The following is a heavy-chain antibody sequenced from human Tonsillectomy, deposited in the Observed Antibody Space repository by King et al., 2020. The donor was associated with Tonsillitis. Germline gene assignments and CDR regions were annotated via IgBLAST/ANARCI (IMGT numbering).Heavy chain of an antibody. CDR1: GGSISSSSYY. D-gene: IGHD6-6*01. CDR3: AGWNIVRCSSGFDY. V-gene: IGHV4-39*07. J-gene: IGHJ4*02. Sequence: LQLQESGPGLVKPSETLSLTCTVSGGSISSSSYYWGWIRQPPGKGLEWIGCIYYSGSTYYNPSLKSRLTISVDTSKNHFSLKLSSVTAADTAVYYCAGWNIVRCSSGFDYWGQGTLVTVSS. CDR2: IYYSGST.